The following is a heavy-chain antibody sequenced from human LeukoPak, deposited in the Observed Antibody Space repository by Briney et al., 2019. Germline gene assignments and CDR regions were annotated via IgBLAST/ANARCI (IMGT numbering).Heavy chain of an antibody. CDR3: AKGASEYSDSSGQVDY. CDR2: FSGSGGST. CDR1: GFTFSYYA. V-gene: IGHV3-23*01. J-gene: IGHJ4*02. Sequence: GSLRLSCAASGFTFSYYAMSWVRQAPGKGLEWVSNFSGSGGSTYYTDSVKGRFTISRDNSKNTVYLQMSSLRAEDTAVYYCAKGASEYSDSSGQVDYWGQGTLVTVSS. D-gene: IGHD3-22*01.